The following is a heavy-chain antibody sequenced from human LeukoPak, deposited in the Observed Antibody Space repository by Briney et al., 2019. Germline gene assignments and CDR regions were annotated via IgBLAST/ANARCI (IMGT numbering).Heavy chain of an antibody. CDR1: GFTFSTYN. CDR3: ARKTSALGGAFDI. Sequence: GGSLRLSCAASGFTFSTYNMNWVRQAPGKGLVWVSRINSDGSSTRYADSVKGRFTISIDNAKNTLFLQMNSLRAEDTAVYFCARKTSALGGAFDIWGQGTMVTVSS. CDR2: INSDGSST. J-gene: IGHJ3*02. V-gene: IGHV3-74*01.